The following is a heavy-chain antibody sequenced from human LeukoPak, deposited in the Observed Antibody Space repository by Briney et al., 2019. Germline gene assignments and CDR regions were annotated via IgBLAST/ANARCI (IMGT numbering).Heavy chain of an antibody. CDR3: AKGYYDSSGYSHDAFDI. J-gene: IGHJ3*02. CDR1: GFTFSSYG. Sequence: GRSLRLSCAASGFTFSSYGMHWVRQAPGKGLEWVAVISYDGSNKYYADSVKGRFTISRDNSKNTLYLQMNSLRAEDTAVYYCAKGYYDSSGYSHDAFDIWGQGTMVTVSS. D-gene: IGHD3-22*01. V-gene: IGHV3-30*18. CDR2: ISYDGSNK.